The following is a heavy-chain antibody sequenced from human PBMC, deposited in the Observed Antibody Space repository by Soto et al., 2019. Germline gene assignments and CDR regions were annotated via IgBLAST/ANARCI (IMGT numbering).Heavy chain of an antibody. J-gene: IGHJ5*02. V-gene: IGHV2-70*01. CDR2: IDWDDDK. CDR1: GFSLSTSGMC. D-gene: IGHD6-13*01. CDR3: ARTYSSSWYGGWFDP. Sequence: SGPTLVNPTQTLTLTCTFSGFSLSTSGMCVSWIRQPPGKALEWLALIDWDDDKYYSTSLKTRLTISKDTSKNQVVLTMTNMDPVDTATYYCARTYSSSWYGGWFDPWGQGTLVTVSS.